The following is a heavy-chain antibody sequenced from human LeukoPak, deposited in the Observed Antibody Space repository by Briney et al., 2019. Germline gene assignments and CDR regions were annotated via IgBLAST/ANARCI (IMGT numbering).Heavy chain of an antibody. D-gene: IGHD3-9*01. CDR2: ISAYNGNT. CDR3: ARVLQYYDILTGYYTNDAFDI. Sequence: ASVKVSCKASGYTFTSYGISWVRQAPGQGLEWMGWISAYNGNTNYAQKLQGRVTMTTDTSTSTAYMELRSLRSDDTAVYYCARVLQYYDILTGYYTNDAFDIWGQGTMVTVSS. CDR1: GYTFTSYG. J-gene: IGHJ3*02. V-gene: IGHV1-18*01.